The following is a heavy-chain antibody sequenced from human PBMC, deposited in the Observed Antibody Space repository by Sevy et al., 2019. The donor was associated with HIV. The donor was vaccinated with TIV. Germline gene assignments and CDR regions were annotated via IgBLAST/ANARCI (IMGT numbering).Heavy chain of an antibody. V-gene: IGHV3-53*01. CDR1: GFTVSSNY. Sequence: GGSLRLSCAASGFTVSSNYMSWVRQAPGKGLEWVSVIYNSGTTYYTDSVKGRFTVSRDNSKNLLYLQMKSLRAEDTAVYYCARGPYGDYGDAFDIWGQGTMVTVSS. D-gene: IGHD4-17*01. CDR3: ARGPYGDYGDAFDI. J-gene: IGHJ3*02. CDR2: IYNSGTT.